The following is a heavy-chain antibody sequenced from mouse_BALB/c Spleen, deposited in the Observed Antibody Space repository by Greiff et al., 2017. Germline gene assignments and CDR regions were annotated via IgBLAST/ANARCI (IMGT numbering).Heavy chain of an antibody. V-gene: IGHV1-31*01. CDR1: GYSFTGYY. CDR3: ARGYDNYGIDY. J-gene: IGHJ2*01. Sequence: EVQLQQSGPELVKPGASVKISCKASGYSFTGYYMHWVKQSHVKSLEWIGRINPYNGATSYNQNFKDKANLTVDKSSSTAYMELHSLTSEDSAVYYCARGYDNYGIDYWGQGTTLTVSS. D-gene: IGHD2-1*01. CDR2: INPYNGAT.